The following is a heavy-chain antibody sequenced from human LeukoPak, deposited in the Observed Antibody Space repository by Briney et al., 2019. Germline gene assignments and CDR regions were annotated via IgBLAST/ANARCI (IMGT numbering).Heavy chain of an antibody. J-gene: IGHJ4*02. CDR3: ARTNPDSSSWYSLDY. D-gene: IGHD6-13*01. Sequence: PGGSLRLSCAASGFTFSSYEMNWVRQAPGKGLEWVSYISSSGSTIYYADSVKGRFTISRDNAKNSLYLQMNSLRAEDTAVYYCARTNPDSSSWYSLDYWGQGTLVTVSS. CDR1: GFTFSSYE. CDR2: ISSSGSTI. V-gene: IGHV3-48*03.